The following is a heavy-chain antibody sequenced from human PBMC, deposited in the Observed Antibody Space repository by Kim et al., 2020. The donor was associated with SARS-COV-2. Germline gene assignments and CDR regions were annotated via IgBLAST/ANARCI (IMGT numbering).Heavy chain of an antibody. D-gene: IGHD5-12*01. J-gene: IGHJ4*02. Sequence: TYYTPSLKRRVTISVDTSKNQFSRKLSAVTAADTAVYYCARVVVATAFDYWGQGTLVTVSS. CDR3: ARVVVATAFDY. V-gene: IGHV4-39*01. CDR2: T.